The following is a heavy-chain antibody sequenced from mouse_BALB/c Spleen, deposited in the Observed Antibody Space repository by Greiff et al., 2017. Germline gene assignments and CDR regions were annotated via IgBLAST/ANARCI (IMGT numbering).Heavy chain of an antibody. Sequence: EVMLVESGGGLVKPGGSLKLSCAASGFTFSDYYMYCVRQTPEKRLEWVATISDGGSYTYYPDSVKGRFTISRDNAKNNLYLQMSSLKSEDTAMYYCARGGYYYGSSYGFAYWGQGTLVTVSA. CDR3: ARGGYYYGSSYGFAY. V-gene: IGHV5-4*02. CDR1: GFTFSDYY. CDR2: ISDGGSYT. J-gene: IGHJ3*01. D-gene: IGHD1-1*01.